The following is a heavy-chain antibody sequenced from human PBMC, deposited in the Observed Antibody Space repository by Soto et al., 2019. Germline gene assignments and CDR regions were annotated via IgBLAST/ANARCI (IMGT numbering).Heavy chain of an antibody. V-gene: IGHV3-30*18. CDR2: ISYDGSNK. CDR3: AKGTYYDFWSGYPERTYYYYYGMDV. D-gene: IGHD3-3*01. CDR1: GFTFSSYG. J-gene: IGHJ6*02. Sequence: QVQLVESGGGVVQPGRSLRLSCAASGFTFSSYGMHWVRQAPGKGLEWVAVISYDGSNKYYADSVKGRFTISRDNSKNTLYLHMNSLRAEDTGVYYCAKGTYYDFWSGYPERTYYYYYGMDVWGQGTTVTVSS.